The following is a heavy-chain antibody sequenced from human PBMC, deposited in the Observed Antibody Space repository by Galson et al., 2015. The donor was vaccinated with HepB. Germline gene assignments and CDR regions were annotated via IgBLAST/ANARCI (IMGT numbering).Heavy chain of an antibody. CDR1: GYTFTGYY. D-gene: IGHD2-15*01. J-gene: IGHJ4*02. CDR3: ARIPGYCSGGSCSLFDH. Sequence: SVKVSCKASGYTFTGYYLHWVRQAPGQGLEWMGWINPNSGGTNYAQKFQGRVTMTRDTSINTAYMELSRLRSDDTAVYYCARIPGYCSGGSCSLFDHWGQGTLVTVSS. V-gene: IGHV1-2*02. CDR2: INPNSGGT.